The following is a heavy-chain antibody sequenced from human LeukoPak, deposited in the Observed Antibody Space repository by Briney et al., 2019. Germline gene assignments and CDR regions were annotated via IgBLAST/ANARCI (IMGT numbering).Heavy chain of an antibody. CDR1: GYTFTTYT. CDR3: ARESWHYGTDAFDV. J-gene: IGHJ3*01. V-gene: IGHV1-3*01. CDR2: INAGNGNT. D-gene: IGHD1-7*01. Sequence: ASVNVSCRASGYTFTTYTIHWVRQAPGQRLEWMGWINAGNGNTKYSQKFQGRVTITRDTSASTAYMELSSLRSEDTAVFYCARESWHYGTDAFDVWGQGTMVTVSS.